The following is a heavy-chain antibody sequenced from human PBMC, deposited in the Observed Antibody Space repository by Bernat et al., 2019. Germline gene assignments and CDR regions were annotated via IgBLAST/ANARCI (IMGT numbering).Heavy chain of an antibody. D-gene: IGHD6-19*01. CDR3: AGRVAGSREADY. V-gene: IGHV1-3*01. CDR1: VYTYTSYA. CDR2: INAGNGNT. Sequence: QVQLVQSGAEVKKPGASVKVSCNASVYTYTSYAMHWVRQAPGQRLEWMGWINAGNGNTKYSQKFQGRVTITRDTSASTAYMVLGSLSSEDTAVYYCAGRVAGSREADYWGQGTLVTVSS. J-gene: IGHJ4*02.